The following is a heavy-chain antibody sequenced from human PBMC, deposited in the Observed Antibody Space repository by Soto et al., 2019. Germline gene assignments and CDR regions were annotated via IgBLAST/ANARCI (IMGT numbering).Heavy chain of an antibody. CDR3: ARVLLWFGEVSGGPFQH. CDR2: ISYDGSNK. V-gene: IGHV3-30-3*01. CDR1: GFTFSSYA. D-gene: IGHD3-10*01. J-gene: IGHJ1*01. Sequence: GGSLRLSCAASGFTFSSYAMHWVRQAPGKGLEWVAVISYDGSNKYYADSVKGRFTISRDNSKNTLYLQMNSLRAEDTAVYYCARVLLWFGEVSGGPFQHWGQGTVVTVSS.